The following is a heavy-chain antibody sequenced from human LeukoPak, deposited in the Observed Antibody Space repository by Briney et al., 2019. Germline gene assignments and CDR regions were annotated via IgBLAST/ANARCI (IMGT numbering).Heavy chain of an antibody. CDR3: ARVTLAAVGTMNYYFHGMDV. D-gene: IGHD6-13*01. J-gene: IGHJ6*02. CDR1: GFTFSSYG. Sequence: GRSLRLSCAASGFTFSSYGMHWVRQAPGKGLEWVAVTSFDGTNEYYADSVRGRFTISRDNSKNTVYLHMNSLRTEDTAVYYCARVTLAAVGTMNYYFHGMDVWGQGTTVTVSS. CDR2: TSFDGTNE. V-gene: IGHV3-30*19.